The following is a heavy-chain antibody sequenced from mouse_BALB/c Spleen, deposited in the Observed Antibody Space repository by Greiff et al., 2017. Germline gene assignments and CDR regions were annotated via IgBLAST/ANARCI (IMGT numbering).Heavy chain of an antibody. V-gene: IGHV5-6-5*01. CDR2: ISSGGST. D-gene: IGHD1-1*01. Sequence: EVKLVESGGGLVKPGGSLKLSCAASGFTFSSYAMSWVRQTPEKRLEWVASISSGGSTYYPASVKGRFTISRDNARNILYLQMSSLRSEDTAMYYCARGDYYGSSLYAMDYWGQGTSVTVSS. J-gene: IGHJ4*01. CDR3: ARGDYYGSSLYAMDY. CDR1: GFTFSSYA.